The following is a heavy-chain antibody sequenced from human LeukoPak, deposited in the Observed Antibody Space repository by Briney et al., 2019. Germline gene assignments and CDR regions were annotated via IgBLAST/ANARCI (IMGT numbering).Heavy chain of an antibody. V-gene: IGHV3-7*03. CDR2: IKEDGSEN. Sequence: GGSLRLSCVASGFTFNYYWMSWVRQAPGKGLEWVANIKEDGSENYSVDSVKGRFTISRDNAKHSLYLQMNCLGVEDTAVYYCAKNYVASGSYFHLWDYWGQGTLVTVSS. J-gene: IGHJ4*02. CDR3: AKNYVASGSYFHLWDY. D-gene: IGHD3-10*01. CDR1: GFTFNYYW.